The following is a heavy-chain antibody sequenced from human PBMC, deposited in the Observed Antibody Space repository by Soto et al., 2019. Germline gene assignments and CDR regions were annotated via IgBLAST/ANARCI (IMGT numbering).Heavy chain of an antibody. D-gene: IGHD3-22*01. V-gene: IGHV3-7*01. CDR3: ARSTFEPRWLSDAFDI. Sequence: PGGSLRLSCAASGFTFSSYWMSWVRQAPGKGLEWVANIKQDGSEKYYVDSVKGRFTISRDNAKNSLYLQMNSLRAEDTAVYYCARSTFEPRWLSDAFDIWGQGTMVTVSS. J-gene: IGHJ3*02. CDR2: IKQDGSEK. CDR1: GFTFSSYW.